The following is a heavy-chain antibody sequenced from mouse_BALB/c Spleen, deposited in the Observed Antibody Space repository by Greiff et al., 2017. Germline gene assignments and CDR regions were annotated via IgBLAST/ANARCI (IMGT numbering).Heavy chain of an antibody. CDR3: NARQLGLRAMDY. CDR2: IDPENGDT. J-gene: IGHJ4*01. D-gene: IGHD3-1*01. V-gene: IGHV14-4*02. Sequence: EVQLQQSGAELVRSGASVKLSCTASGFNIKDYYMHWVKQRPEQGLEWIGWIDPENGDTEYAPKFQGKATMTADTSSNTAYLQLSSLTSEDTAVYYCNARQLGLRAMDYWGQGTSVTVSS. CDR1: GFNIKDYY.